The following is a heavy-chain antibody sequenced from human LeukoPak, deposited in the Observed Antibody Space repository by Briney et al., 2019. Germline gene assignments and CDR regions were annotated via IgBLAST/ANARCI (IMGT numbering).Heavy chain of an antibody. Sequence: GGSLRLSCAASGFTFSSYAMSWVRQAPGKGLEWVSAISGSGGSTYYADSVRGRFTISRDNSKNTLYLQMNSLRAEDTAVYYCAKEVVATIEGGPFDYWGQGTLVTVSS. D-gene: IGHD5-12*01. CDR3: AKEVVATIEGGPFDY. V-gene: IGHV3-23*01. CDR1: GFTFSSYA. CDR2: ISGSGGST. J-gene: IGHJ4*02.